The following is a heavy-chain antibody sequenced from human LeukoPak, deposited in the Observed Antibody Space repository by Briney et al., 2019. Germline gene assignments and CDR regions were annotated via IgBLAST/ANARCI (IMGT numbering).Heavy chain of an antibody. CDR3: AKGYSSSHYYFDY. J-gene: IGHJ4*02. CDR1: GFTFSSYA. Sequence: GGSLRLSCATSGFTFSSYAMSWVRQAPGKGLEWVSAISGSGGSTYYADSVKGRFTISRDNSKNTLYLQMNSLRAEDTAVYYCAKGYSSSHYYFDYWGQGTLVTVSS. CDR2: ISGSGGST. D-gene: IGHD6-13*01. V-gene: IGHV3-23*01.